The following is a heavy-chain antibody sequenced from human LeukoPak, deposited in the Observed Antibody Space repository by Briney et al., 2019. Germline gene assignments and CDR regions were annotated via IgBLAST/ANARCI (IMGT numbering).Heavy chain of an antibody. J-gene: IGHJ4*02. CDR2: IKHSGTT. V-gene: IGHV4-39*07. Sequence: SETLSLTCTVSGDSISSSSYYWGWIRQPPGKGLAWIGEIKHSGTTNYNPSLKSRVTMSLDTSKNQFSLKLRSVTAADTAVYYCARGRRGFDVSGTYIFDSWGQGVLVTVSS. CDR3: ARGRRGFDVSGTYIFDS. D-gene: IGHD3-10*01. CDR1: GDSISSSSYY.